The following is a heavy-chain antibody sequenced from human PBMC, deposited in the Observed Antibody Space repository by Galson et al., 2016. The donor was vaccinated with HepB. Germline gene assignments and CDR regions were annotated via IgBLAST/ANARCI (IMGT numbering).Heavy chain of an antibody. V-gene: IGHV3-30*18. CDR2: ISFDGSTK. D-gene: IGHD6-19*01. CDR1: GFIFSNYG. J-gene: IGHJ2*01. Sequence: SLRLSCAASGFIFSNYGMHWVRQAPGKGLEWAAVISFDGSTKSYADSVRGRITISRDNSKNTLYLQMNSLRAEDTAVYYCAEAPYNSGWQGIRYFDLWGRGSLVDVSS. CDR3: AEAPYNSGWQGIRYFDL.